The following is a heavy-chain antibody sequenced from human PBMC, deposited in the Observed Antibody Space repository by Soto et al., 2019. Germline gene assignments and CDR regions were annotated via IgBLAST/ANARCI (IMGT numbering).Heavy chain of an antibody. Sequence: QVQLVESGGGVDQRGRSLRLSCAASGFTFSSYGMHWVRQAPGKGLEWVAVISYDGSNKYYADSVKGRFTISRDNSKNTLYLQMNSLRAEDTAVYYCAKGDGSSSWLFDYWGQGTLVTVSS. D-gene: IGHD6-13*01. V-gene: IGHV3-30*18. CDR2: ISYDGSNK. CDR3: AKGDGSSSWLFDY. CDR1: GFTFSSYG. J-gene: IGHJ4*02.